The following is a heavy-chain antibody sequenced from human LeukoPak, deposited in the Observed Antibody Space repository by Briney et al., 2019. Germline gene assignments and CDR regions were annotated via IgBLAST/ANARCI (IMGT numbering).Heavy chain of an antibody. J-gene: IGHJ4*02. D-gene: IGHD2-2*01. CDR3: ARGCSTSCTMVRGGPSN. Sequence: PGGSLRLSCAASGFTFSSYWMSWVRQAPGKGLEWGANIKQDGSEKDYVDSVKGRFTMSKDNAKNSLYLPMNSLRAEDTAVYYCARGCSTSCTMVRGGPSNWGQGTLVTVSS. CDR1: GFTFSSYW. V-gene: IGHV3-7*01. CDR2: IKQDGSEK.